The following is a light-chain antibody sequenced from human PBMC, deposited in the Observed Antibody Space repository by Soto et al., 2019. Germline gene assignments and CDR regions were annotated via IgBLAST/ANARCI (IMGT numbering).Light chain of an antibody. Sequence: QSVLTQPASVSGSPGQSITISCTGTSSDYVSWFQHPPGKAPKLMIYEVSYWPSGVSNRFSGSKSGDTASLTISGLQDDEEADSYCTSYRSGRTRVFGSGTKVTV. CDR3: TSYRSGRTRV. V-gene: IGLV2-14*01. CDR2: EVS. CDR1: SSDY. J-gene: IGLJ1*01.